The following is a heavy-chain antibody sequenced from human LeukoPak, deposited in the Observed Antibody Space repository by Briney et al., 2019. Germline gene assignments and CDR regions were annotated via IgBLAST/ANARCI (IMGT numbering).Heavy chain of an antibody. CDR1: GYTFTSYG. Sequence: ASVKVSCKASGYTFTSYGISWVRQAPGQGLEWMGWISAYNGNTNYAQKLQGRVTMTTDTSTSTAYMELRSLRSDDTAVYYCARDRYCSSTSCHMGDAFDIWGQGTMVTVSS. CDR2: ISAYNGNT. J-gene: IGHJ3*02. CDR3: ARDRYCSSTSCHMGDAFDI. V-gene: IGHV1-18*01. D-gene: IGHD2-2*01.